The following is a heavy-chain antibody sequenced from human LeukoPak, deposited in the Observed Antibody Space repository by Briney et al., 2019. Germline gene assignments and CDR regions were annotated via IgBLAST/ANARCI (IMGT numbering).Heavy chain of an antibody. CDR3: ARGLYCTSSSCYFGGGNFYYYMDV. CDR2: MWYGGTDE. CDR1: GFTFSSYG. J-gene: IGHJ6*03. Sequence: GGSLRLSCAASGFTFSSYGMHWVRQAPGKGLEWVAVMWYGGTDEYYADSVKGRSSISRDNSKNMLYLQMNSLRAEDTAIYYCARGLYCTSSSCYFGGGNFYYYMDVWGRGTTVTVSS. D-gene: IGHD2-2*01. V-gene: IGHV3-33*01.